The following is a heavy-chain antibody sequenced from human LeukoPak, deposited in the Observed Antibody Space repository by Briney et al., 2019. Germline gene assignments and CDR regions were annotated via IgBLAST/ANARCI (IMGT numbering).Heavy chain of an antibody. CDR2: ISSNGGST. Sequence: PGGSLRLSCAASGFTFSSYAMHRVRQAPGKGLKYVAAISSNGGSTYYANSVKGRFTISRDNSKNTLYLQMGSLRAEDMAVYYCARGHRSGHPNYYFDYWGQGTLVTVSS. V-gene: IGHV3-64*01. CDR3: ARGHRSGHPNYYFDY. CDR1: GFTFSSYA. J-gene: IGHJ4*02. D-gene: IGHD6-19*01.